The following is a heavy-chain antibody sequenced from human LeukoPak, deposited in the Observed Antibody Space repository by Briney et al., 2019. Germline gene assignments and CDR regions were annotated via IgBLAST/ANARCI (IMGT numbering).Heavy chain of an antibody. CDR3: ARVYGDYVVPDAFDI. CDR2: IRYDGSNK. Sequence: PGGSLRLSCAASGFTFSSYGMHWVRQAPGKGLEWVAFIRYDGSNKYYADSVKGRFTISRDNSKNTLYLQMNSLRAEDTAVYYCARVYGDYVVPDAFDIWGQGTMVIVSS. J-gene: IGHJ3*02. V-gene: IGHV3-30*02. D-gene: IGHD4-17*01. CDR1: GFTFSSYG.